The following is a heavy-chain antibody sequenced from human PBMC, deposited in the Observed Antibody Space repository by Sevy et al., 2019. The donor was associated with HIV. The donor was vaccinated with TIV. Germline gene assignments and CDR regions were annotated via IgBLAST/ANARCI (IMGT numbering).Heavy chain of an antibody. CDR3: ARSSSVCAGSNNFWFDP. J-gene: IGHJ5*02. CDR2: TYYRSKWYN. V-gene: IGHV6-1*01. CDR1: GDSVSNNGVA. Sequence: SQTLSLTCAISGDSVSNNGVAWNWIRQSPSRGLEWLGRTYYRSKWYNNYAVSMKGRISIDGDTSRNQISLPLNSVTPEDTALYYCARSSSVCAGSNNFWFDPWGQGTLVTVSS. D-gene: IGHD6-19*01.